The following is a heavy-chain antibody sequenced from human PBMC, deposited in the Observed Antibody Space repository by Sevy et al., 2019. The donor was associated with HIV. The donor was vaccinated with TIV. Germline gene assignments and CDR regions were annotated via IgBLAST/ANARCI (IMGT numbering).Heavy chain of an antibody. V-gene: IGHV3-48*03. CDR2: ISSRGSAP. Sequence: GGSLRLSCAASGFIFSSYEMTWVRQAPGKGLEWVSSISSRGSAPYYAHSVRGRFTIFRDNAENSLYLQMSSRRVEDTAVYYCAREVAPSGTAVAHFHYWGQGTLVTVSS. J-gene: IGHJ4*02. CDR1: GFIFSSYE. CDR3: AREVAPSGTAVAHFHY. D-gene: IGHD4-17*01.